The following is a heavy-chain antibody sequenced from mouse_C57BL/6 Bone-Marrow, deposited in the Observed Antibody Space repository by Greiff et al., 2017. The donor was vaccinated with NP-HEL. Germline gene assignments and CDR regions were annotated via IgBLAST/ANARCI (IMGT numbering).Heavy chain of an antibody. V-gene: IGHV1-59*01. CDR2: IDPSDSYT. Sequence: QVQLQQPGAELVRPGTSVKLSCKASGYTFTSYWMHWVKQRPGQGLEWIGVIDPSDSYTNYNQKFKGKATLTVDTSSSTAYMQLSSLTSEDSAVYYCARPGGFAYWGQGTRVTVSA. J-gene: IGHJ3*01. CDR3: ARPGGFAY. CDR1: GYTFTSYW.